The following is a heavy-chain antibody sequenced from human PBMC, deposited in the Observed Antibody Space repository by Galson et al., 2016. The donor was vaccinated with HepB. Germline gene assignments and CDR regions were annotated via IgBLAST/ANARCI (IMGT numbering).Heavy chain of an antibody. Sequence: SLRLSCAASGFTFSDYWMNWVRQAPGQGLEWVANIKRDGSQIYYVDSVKGRFTISRDNFQNSLFLQMNSLRAEDTAVHYCARAQWRQARRAAYFDYWGQGALVTVSS. V-gene: IGHV3-7*04. CDR2: IKRDGSQI. D-gene: IGHD5-18*01. J-gene: IGHJ4*02. CDR1: GFTFSDYW. CDR3: ARAQWRQARRAAYFDY.